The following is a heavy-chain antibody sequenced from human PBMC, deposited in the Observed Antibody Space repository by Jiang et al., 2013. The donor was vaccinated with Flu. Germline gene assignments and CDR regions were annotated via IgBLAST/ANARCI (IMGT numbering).Heavy chain of an antibody. CDR1: GGSFSGYY. CDR3: ARGASSITIFGVVIKYYFDY. J-gene: IGHJ4*02. D-gene: IGHD3-3*01. V-gene: IGHV4-34*01. CDR2: INHSGST. Sequence: LKPSETLSLTCAVYGGSFSGYYWSWIRQPPGKGLEWIGEINHSGSTNYNPSLKSRVTISVDTSKNQFSLKLSSVTAADTAVYYCARGASSITIFGVVIKYYFDYWGQGTLVTVSS.